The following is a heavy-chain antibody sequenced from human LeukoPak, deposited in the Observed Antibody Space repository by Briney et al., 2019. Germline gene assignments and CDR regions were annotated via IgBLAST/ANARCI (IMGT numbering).Heavy chain of an antibody. CDR2: IYFSGST. Sequence: PGGSLRLSCAASGFTFSSYAMSWVRQPPGKGLEWIGAIYFSGSTYYNPSLKSRVTISVDTSENQFSLKLSSVTAADTAVYYCARHVGEGGFGELLTYSYYFYMDVWGKGTTVTISS. V-gene: IGHV4-39*01. CDR3: ARHVGEGGFGELLTYSYYFYMDV. J-gene: IGHJ6*03. CDR1: GFTFSSYA. D-gene: IGHD3-10*01.